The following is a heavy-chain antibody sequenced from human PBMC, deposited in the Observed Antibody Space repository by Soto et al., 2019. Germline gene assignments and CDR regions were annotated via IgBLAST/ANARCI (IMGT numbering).Heavy chain of an antibody. CDR3: AKTTDGWFSAFEI. CDR1: GFVFSSYA. CDR2: ISGSGTTA. D-gene: IGHD6-19*01. V-gene: IGHV3-23*01. Sequence: EVQLLESGGGLVQPGGSLRLSCVASGFVFSSYAMSWVRQAPGKGLEWVSAISGSGTTAYYADSVKGRFIFSRDNPKNTMYLQMNSLRAEDTAVYFCAKTTDGWFSAFEIWGQGTVVTVSS. J-gene: IGHJ3*02.